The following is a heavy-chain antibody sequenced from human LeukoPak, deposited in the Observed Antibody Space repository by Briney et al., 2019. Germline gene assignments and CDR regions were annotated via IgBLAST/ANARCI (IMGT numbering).Heavy chain of an antibody. CDR2: IYYSGST. CDR3: ATGPYYGSGSDAFDI. D-gene: IGHD3-10*01. CDR1: GGSVSGNF. J-gene: IGHJ3*02. V-gene: IGHV4-34*01. Sequence: PSETLSLTCAVYGGSVSGNFWSWIRQPPGKGLEWIGSIYYSGSTYYNPSLKSRVTISVDTSKNQFSLKLSSVTAADTAVYYCATGPYYGSGSDAFDIWGQGTMVTVSS.